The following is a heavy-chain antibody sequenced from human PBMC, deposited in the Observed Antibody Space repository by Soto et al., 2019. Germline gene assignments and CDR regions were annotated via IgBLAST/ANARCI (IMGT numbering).Heavy chain of an antibody. CDR2: ISSSGSTI. Sequence: GGSLRLSCAASGFTFSSYEMNWVRQAPGKGLEWVSYISSSGSTIYYADSVKGRFTISRDNAKNSLYLQMNSLRAEDTAVYYCWRDGVNLSKEDGDYGYYYYYGMAVWGQGTTVTVS. V-gene: IGHV3-48*03. D-gene: IGHD4-17*01. J-gene: IGHJ6*02. CDR1: GFTFSSYE. CDR3: WRDGVNLSKEDGDYGYYYYYGMAV.